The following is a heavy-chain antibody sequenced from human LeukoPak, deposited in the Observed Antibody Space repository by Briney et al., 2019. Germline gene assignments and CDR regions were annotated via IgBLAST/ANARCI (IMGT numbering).Heavy chain of an antibody. CDR1: GFTVSSNY. J-gene: IGHJ4*02. CDR2: IYSGGST. CDR3: AKDPFYYGSGGPT. V-gene: IGHV3-53*01. D-gene: IGHD3-10*01. Sequence: GGSLRLSCAASGFTVSSNYMSWVRQAPGKGLEWVSVIYSGGSTYYADSVKGRFTISRHNSKNTVFLRMNRLRDEDTAIYYCAKDPFYYGSGGPTWGQGTLVAVSS.